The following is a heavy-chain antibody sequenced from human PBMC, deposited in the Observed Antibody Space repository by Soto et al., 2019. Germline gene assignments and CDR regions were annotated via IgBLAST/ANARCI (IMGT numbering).Heavy chain of an antibody. D-gene: IGHD2-15*01. Sequence: GASVKVSCKASGYTFTSYGISWVRQAPGQGLEWMGWINPNSGGTNYAQKFQGRVTMTRDTSISTAYMELSRLRSDDTAVYYCARVNVVVVAAAPPYYFDYWGQGTLVTVSS. CDR3: ARVNVVVVAAAPPYYFDY. CDR2: INPNSGGT. V-gene: IGHV1-2*02. CDR1: GYTFTSYG. J-gene: IGHJ4*02.